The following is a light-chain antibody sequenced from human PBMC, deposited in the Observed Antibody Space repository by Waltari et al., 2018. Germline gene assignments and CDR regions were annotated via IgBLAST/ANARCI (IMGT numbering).Light chain of an antibody. CDR2: DAS. Sequence: EIVLTQSPATLSLSPGERATISCRASQSVSSYLACYQQKPGQAPRLLIYDASNRATGIPARFSGSGSGTDFTLTISSLAPEDFAVYYCQQRSNWPGTFGQGTKLEIK. V-gene: IGKV3-11*01. CDR3: QQRSNWPGT. CDR1: QSVSSY. J-gene: IGKJ2*01.